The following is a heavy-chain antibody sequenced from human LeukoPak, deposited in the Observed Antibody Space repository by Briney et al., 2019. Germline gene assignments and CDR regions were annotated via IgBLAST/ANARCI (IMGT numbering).Heavy chain of an antibody. CDR1: GFTFSSYG. Sequence: GGSLRLSCAASGFTFSSYGMSWVRQAPGKGLEWVANIKQDGSEKYYVDSVKGRFTISRDNAKNSLYLQMNSLRAEDTAVYYCARDSMIVADGFDIWGQGTMVTVSS. CDR2: IKQDGSEK. J-gene: IGHJ3*02. V-gene: IGHV3-7*01. D-gene: IGHD3-22*01. CDR3: ARDSMIVADGFDI.